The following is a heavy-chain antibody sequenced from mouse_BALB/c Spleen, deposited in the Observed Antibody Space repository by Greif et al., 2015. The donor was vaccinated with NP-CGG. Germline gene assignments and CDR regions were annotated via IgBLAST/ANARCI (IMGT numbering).Heavy chain of an antibody. CDR1: GYAFTNYL. V-gene: IGHV1-54*01. CDR3: ARSLTGYDFDY. D-gene: IGHD4-1*01. Sequence: QVQLQQPGAELVRPGTSVKVSCKASGYAFTNYLIEWVKQRPGQGLEWIGVINPGSGGTNYNEKFKGKATLTADKSSSTAYMQLSSLTSDDSAVYFCARSLTGYDFDYWGQGTTLTVSS. CDR2: INPGSGGT. J-gene: IGHJ2*01.